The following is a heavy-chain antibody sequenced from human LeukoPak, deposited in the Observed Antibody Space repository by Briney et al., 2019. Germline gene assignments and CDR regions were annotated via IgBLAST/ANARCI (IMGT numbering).Heavy chain of an antibody. CDR2: IKPDGSEK. D-gene: IGHD6-13*01. Sequence: GESLRLSCAASGFTFSTYYMTWVRQARGRGLEWVAVIKPDGSEKYYVDSVMGRYTFSRDNAKNSLYLQMNTLRAEHTALYYCARGLYSSSPWGQGTLVTVSS. CDR1: GFTFSTYY. J-gene: IGHJ5*02. V-gene: IGHV3-7*01. CDR3: ARGLYSSSP.